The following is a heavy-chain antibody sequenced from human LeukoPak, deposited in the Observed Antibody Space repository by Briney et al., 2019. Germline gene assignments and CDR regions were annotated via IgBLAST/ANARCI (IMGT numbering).Heavy chain of an antibody. D-gene: IGHD3-3*01. Sequence: ASVKVSCKSSGYTFTSYGISWVRQAPGQGLEWMGWISACNGNTNYAQKLQGRVTMTTDTSTSTAYMELRSLRSDDTAVYYCASFTYDFWSGNDYWGQGTLVTVSS. CDR3: ASFTYDFWSGNDY. V-gene: IGHV1-18*01. J-gene: IGHJ4*02. CDR2: ISACNGNT. CDR1: GYTFTSYG.